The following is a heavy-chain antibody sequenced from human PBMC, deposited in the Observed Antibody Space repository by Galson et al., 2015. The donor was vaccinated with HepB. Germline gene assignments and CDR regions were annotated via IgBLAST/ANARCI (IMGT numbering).Heavy chain of an antibody. CDR2: FDLEDGET. Sequence: SVKVSCKVSGYTLTELSMHWVRQAPGKGLEWMGGFDLEDGETIYAQKFQGRVTMTEDTSTDTAYMELSSLRSEDTAVYYCAHYGSGSYYRDYWGQGTLVTVSS. CDR1: GYTLTELS. J-gene: IGHJ4*02. CDR3: AHYGSGSYYRDY. V-gene: IGHV1-24*01. D-gene: IGHD3-10*01.